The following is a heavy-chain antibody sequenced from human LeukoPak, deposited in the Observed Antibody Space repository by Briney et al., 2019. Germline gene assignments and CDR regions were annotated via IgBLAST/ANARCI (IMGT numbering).Heavy chain of an antibody. J-gene: IGHJ6*02. CDR3: AKVFRAAAGSYYYNGMDV. CDR2: THPDGSIT. CDR1: RFTISKYW. V-gene: IGHV3-74*03. Sequence: GGSLRLSCVGSRFTISKYWMHWVRQAPGTGLVWVSRTHPDGSITTYADSVKGRFTISRDNAENTLYLQMNSLRAEDTAVYYCAKVFRAAAGSYYYNGMDVWGQGTTVTVSS. D-gene: IGHD6-13*01.